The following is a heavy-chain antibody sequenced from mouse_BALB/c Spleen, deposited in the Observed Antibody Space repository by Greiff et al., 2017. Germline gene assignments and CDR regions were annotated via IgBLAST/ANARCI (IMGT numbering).Heavy chain of an antibody. Sequence: VQLQQSGPELVKPGASVKIPCKASGYTFTDYNMDWVKQSHGKSLEWIGDINPNNGGTIYNQKFKGKATLTVDKSSSTAYMELRSLTSEDTAVYYCARSPLLRQYYFDYGGQGTTLTVSS. CDR1: GYTFTDYN. CDR3: ARSPLLRQYYFDY. J-gene: IGHJ2*01. V-gene: IGHV1-18*01. D-gene: IGHD1-2*01. CDR2: INPNNGGT.